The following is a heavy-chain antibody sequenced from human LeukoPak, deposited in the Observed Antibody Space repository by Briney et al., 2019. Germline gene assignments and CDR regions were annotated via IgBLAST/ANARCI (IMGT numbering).Heavy chain of an antibody. J-gene: IGHJ6*03. D-gene: IGHD3-9*01. CDR1: GGSISSYY. Sequence: SETLSLTCTVSGGSISSYYWSWIRQPAGKGLEWIGRIDTSGNTNYKPSLKSRVTMSVDTSKNQFSLKVISVTAADTAVYYCARFLAGTRHFHFYYYMDVWGKGTTVTISS. CDR2: IDTSGNT. V-gene: IGHV4-4*07. CDR3: ARFLAGTRHFHFYYYMDV.